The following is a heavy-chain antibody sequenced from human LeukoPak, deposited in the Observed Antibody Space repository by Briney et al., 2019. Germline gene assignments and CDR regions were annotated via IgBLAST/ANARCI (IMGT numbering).Heavy chain of an antibody. V-gene: IGHV4-61*02. Sequence: SETLSLTCSVSGGSITSGSFYWSWIRQPAGKRLEWIGRVSNNGNTNYHPSLKSRLTISVDTPKNQFFLTLTSVTAADTALYYCSKSAVAGPFAYWGQGSLVTVSS. CDR1: GGSITSGSFY. D-gene: IGHD6-19*01. CDR3: SKSAVAGPFAY. CDR2: VSNNGNT. J-gene: IGHJ4*02.